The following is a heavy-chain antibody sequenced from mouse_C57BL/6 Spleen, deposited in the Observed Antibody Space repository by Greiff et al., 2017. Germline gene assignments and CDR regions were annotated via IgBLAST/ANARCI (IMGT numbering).Heavy chain of an antibody. J-gene: IGHJ4*01. Sequence: EVKLVESGAGLVKPGGSLKLSCAASGFTFSSYAMSWVRQTPETRLAWVAYISSGGDYIYYTDTVKGRFTISSDNARNTLYLQMSSLKSEDTAMYYVTREAIYDGYYVDAKDYWGQGTSVTVSS. CDR1: GFTFSSYA. CDR3: TREAIYDGYYVDAKDY. V-gene: IGHV5-9-1*02. CDR2: ISSGGDYI. D-gene: IGHD2-3*01.